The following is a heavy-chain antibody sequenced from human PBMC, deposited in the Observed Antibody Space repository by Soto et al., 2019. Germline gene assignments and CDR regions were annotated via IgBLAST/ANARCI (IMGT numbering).Heavy chain of an antibody. J-gene: IGHJ3*02. CDR1: GGTFSSYA. Sequence: SVKVSCKASGGTFSSYAISWVRQAPGQGLEWMGGIIPIFGTANYAQKFQGRVTITADESTSTAYMELNSLRDEDTAVYYCARDGYRAVAARPRRAFDIWGQGTMVTVSS. CDR2: IIPIFGTA. CDR3: ARDGYRAVAARPRRAFDI. D-gene: IGHD6-13*01. V-gene: IGHV1-69*13.